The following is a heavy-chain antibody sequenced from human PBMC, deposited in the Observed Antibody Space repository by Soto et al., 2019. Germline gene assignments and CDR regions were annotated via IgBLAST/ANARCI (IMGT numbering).Heavy chain of an antibody. J-gene: IGHJ4*02. CDR3: ATGGSKRVRGAIVEVFHLEF. D-gene: IGHD3-10*01. V-gene: IGHV3-53*02. Sequence: ELQLVESGGGLIQPGESLRLSCAASGFTVTRNYMTWVRLAPGKGLECVSTIHTGGKTFYTDSVKGRFTVSRDASKNTVDLQMTTLSVEDTAVYYCATGGSKRVRGAIVEVFHLEFWGRGTVVTVSS. CDR1: GFTVTRNY. CDR2: IHTGGKT.